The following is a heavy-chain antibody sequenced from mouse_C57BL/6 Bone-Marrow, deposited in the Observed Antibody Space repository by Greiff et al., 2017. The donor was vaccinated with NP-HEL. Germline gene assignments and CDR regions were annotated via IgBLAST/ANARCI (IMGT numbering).Heavy chain of an antibody. V-gene: IGHV1-82*01. Sequence: VQLQQSGPELVKPGASVKISCKASGYAFSSSWMNWVKQRPGKGLEWIGRIYPGDGDTNYNGKFKGKATLTADKSSSTAYMQLSSLTSEDSAVYFCARVGGSTYYFDYWGQGTTLTVSS. J-gene: IGHJ2*01. CDR2: IYPGDGDT. D-gene: IGHD1-1*01. CDR1: GYAFSSSW. CDR3: ARVGGSTYYFDY.